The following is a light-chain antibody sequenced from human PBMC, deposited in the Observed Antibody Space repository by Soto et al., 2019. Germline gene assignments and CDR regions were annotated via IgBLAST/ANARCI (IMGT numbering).Light chain of an antibody. CDR1: QTISTW. V-gene: IGKV1-5*03. CDR3: QQYNSYSQT. Sequence: DIQMTQSPSTLSASVGDRVTITCRASQTISTWLAWYQQKPGKAPNLLIYKASSLASGVPSRFSGSGSGTEFTLTISSLQPDDFATYYCQQYNSYSQTFGQGTKVEIK. J-gene: IGKJ1*01. CDR2: KAS.